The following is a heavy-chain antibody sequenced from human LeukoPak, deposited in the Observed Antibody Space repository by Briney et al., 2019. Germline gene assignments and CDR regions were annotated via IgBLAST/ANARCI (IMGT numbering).Heavy chain of an antibody. D-gene: IGHD3-3*01. J-gene: IGHJ6*02. CDR1: GFSFSTSS. CDR2: ITSNSNHI. Sequence: GGSLRLSCAASGFSFSTSSMHWVRQAPGKGLEWVSSITSNSNHIYYADSVRGRFTVSRDNAKNSLNLQMSSLRAEDTAVYFCARGFDDFRLYGFDVWGQGTTVTVSS. CDR3: ARGFDDFRLYGFDV. V-gene: IGHV3-21*01.